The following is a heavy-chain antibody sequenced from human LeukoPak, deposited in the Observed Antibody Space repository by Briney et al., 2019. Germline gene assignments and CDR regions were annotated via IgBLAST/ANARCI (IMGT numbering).Heavy chain of an antibody. CDR3: ARAQTYGDSRLLLDY. D-gene: IGHD4-17*01. CDR2: INWNGGST. V-gene: IGHV3-20*04. Sequence: PGGSLRLSCAASGFTFSSYWMHWVRQAPGKGLEWVSGINWNGGSTGYADSVEGRFTIFRDNAKNSQYLQMNSLRVEDTALYYCARAQTYGDSRLLLDYWGQGTLVTVSS. J-gene: IGHJ4*02. CDR1: GFTFSSYW.